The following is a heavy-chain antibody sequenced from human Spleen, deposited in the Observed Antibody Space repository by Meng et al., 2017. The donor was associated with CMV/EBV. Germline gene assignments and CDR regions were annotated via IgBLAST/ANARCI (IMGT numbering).Heavy chain of an antibody. D-gene: IGHD3-3*01. V-gene: IGHV4-34*01. J-gene: IGHJ6*02. Sequence: SETLSLTCAVYGGSFSGYYWSWIRQPPGKGLEWIGEINHSGNTNYNPSLKSRVTISVDTSKNQFSLKLSSVTAADTAVYYCARGQPFWSGYNVWGQGTTVTVSS. CDR3: ARGQPFWSGYNV. CDR2: INHSGNT. CDR1: GGSFSGYY.